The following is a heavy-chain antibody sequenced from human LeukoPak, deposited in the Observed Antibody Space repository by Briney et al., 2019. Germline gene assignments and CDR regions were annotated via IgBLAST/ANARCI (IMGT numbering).Heavy chain of an antibody. CDR3: AKDLGKVIAAAGTSGFDS. D-gene: IGHD6-13*01. V-gene: IGHV3-43*01. J-gene: IGHJ4*01. CDR2: INWDGGST. Sequence: GGSLRLSCAASGFTFNNYTMHWVRQIPGKRLEWVSLINWDGGSTFYADSVKGRFTISRDTRKNFLYLQMISLRTEDTDLYYCAKDLGKVIAAAGTSGFDSWGRGTLVTVSS. CDR1: GFTFNNYT.